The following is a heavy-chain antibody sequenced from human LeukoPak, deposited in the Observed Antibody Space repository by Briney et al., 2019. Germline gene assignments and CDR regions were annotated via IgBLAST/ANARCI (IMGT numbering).Heavy chain of an antibody. CDR3: VKASSSSPQYNWFDA. V-gene: IGHV3-53*01. CDR1: GFTVSSNY. D-gene: IGHD6-6*01. J-gene: IGHJ5*02. Sequence: GGSLRLSCAASGFTVSSNYMSWVRQAPGKGLEWVSVIYSGGSTYYAASVKGRFTISRGNSKNTLYLQMNSLRAEDTALYYCVKASSSSPQYNWFDAWGQGTLVTVSS. CDR2: IYSGGST.